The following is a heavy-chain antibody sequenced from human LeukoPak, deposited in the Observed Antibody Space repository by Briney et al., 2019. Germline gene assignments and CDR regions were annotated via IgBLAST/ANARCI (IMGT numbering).Heavy chain of an antibody. CDR1: GYTFTSYD. CDR3: ARDQRGSSSWESYFDY. V-gene: IGHV1-46*01. CDR2: ISPSDGTT. D-gene: IGHD6-13*01. Sequence: ASVKVSCKASGYTFTSYDINWVRQAPGQGLEWMGIISPSDGTTSYAQRFQGRVTMTRDMSTSTVFMELSTLRSEDTAIYYCARDQRGSSSWESYFDYWGQGTLVTVSS. J-gene: IGHJ4*02.